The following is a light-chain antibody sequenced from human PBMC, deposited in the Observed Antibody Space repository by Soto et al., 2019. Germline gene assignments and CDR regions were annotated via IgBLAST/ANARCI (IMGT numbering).Light chain of an antibody. V-gene: IGLV2-11*01. CDR3: CSYXGNYTYV. CDR1: SSDVGGYIY. J-gene: IGLJ1*01. Sequence: QSVLTQPRSVSGSPGQSVTISCTGTSSDVGGYIYVSWYQQHPGKAPKLMMFDVSKRPSGVPDRFSGSKSDNTASLTISGLQTEDEADYFCCSYXGNYTYVFGTGTKVTVL. CDR2: DVS.